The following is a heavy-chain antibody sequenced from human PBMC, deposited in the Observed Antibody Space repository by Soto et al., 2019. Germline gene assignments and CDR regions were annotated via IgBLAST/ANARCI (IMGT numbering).Heavy chain of an antibody. CDR2: IKSKTDGGTT. V-gene: IGHV3-15*01. Sequence: VVALRLSGAASGGTFSNAWRSWVRQAPGKGLEWVGRIKSKTDGGTTDYAAPVKGRFTISTDDSKNTLYLQMNSLKTEDTAVYYCTTSGQGLQRDIWGQGTMVTVSS. CDR3: TTSGQGLQRDI. J-gene: IGHJ3*02. CDR1: GGTFSNAW.